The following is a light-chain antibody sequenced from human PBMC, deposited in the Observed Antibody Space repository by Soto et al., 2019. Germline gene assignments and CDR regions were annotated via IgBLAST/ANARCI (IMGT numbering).Light chain of an antibody. CDR3: GSWDGSLSAEV. CDR2: ENN. Sequence: QSAVTQPPSVSAAPGQKVTISCSGSSSNIGNQDVSWYQQLPGTAPKLLISENNRRPSGIPDRFSASKSGTSATLAITGLQTGDEADYYCGSWDGSLSAEVFGGGTQLTVL. V-gene: IGLV1-51*02. CDR1: SSNIGNQD. J-gene: IGLJ3*02.